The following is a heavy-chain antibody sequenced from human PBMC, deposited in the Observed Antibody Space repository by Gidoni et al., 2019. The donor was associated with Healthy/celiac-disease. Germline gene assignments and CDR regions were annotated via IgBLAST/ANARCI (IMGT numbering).Heavy chain of an antibody. V-gene: IGHV2-70*15. J-gene: IGHJ6*02. D-gene: IGHD3-10*01. CDR1: GFSLSTSGMC. CDR2: IDWDDDK. CDR3: ARVWRPTYYYGSVDDILMDV. Sequence: QVTLRESGPALVKPTQTLTLTCTFSGFSLSTSGMCVSWIRQPPGKALEWLARIDWDDDKYYSTSLKTRLTISKDTSKNQVVLTMTNMDPVDTATYYCARVWRPTYYYGSVDDILMDVWGQGTTVTVSS.